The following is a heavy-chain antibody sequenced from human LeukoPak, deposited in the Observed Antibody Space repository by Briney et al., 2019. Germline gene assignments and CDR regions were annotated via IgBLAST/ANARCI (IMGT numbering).Heavy chain of an antibody. Sequence: PGGSLRLSCAASGFTFSNLWMSWVRQAPGKGLKWVANIKQDGNEKYYVDSVKGRFTISRDNAQNSLYLQMNSLRAEDTAIYYCATSTAAAGTDWGQGTLVTVSS. J-gene: IGHJ4*02. V-gene: IGHV3-7*03. D-gene: IGHD6-13*01. CDR1: GFTFSNLW. CDR3: ATSTAAAGTD. CDR2: IKQDGNEK.